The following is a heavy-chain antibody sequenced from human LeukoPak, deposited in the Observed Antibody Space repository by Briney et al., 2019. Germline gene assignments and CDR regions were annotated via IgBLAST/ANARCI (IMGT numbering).Heavy chain of an antibody. V-gene: IGHV5-51*01. CDR1: GYSFSNYW. J-gene: IGHJ4*02. D-gene: IGHD2-21*02. CDR3: ATPPGYCGNDCSFDH. Sequence: GESLRISCEGSGYSFSNYWIGWGRKMPGKGLAWMGIIYPGDYETRYSPSFQGLVTISVDKSISTAYLQWSSLKASDTAMYYCATPPGYCGNDCSFDHWGQGTLVTVSS. CDR2: IYPGDYET.